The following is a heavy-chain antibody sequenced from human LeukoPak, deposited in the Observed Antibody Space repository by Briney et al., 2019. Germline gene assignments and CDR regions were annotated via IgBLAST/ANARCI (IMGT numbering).Heavy chain of an antibody. V-gene: IGHV1-18*01. D-gene: IGHD4-17*01. CDR1: GYTFTNYG. CDR3: ARDRGTAVTVFDY. Sequence: EASVKVSCKASGYTFTNYGISWVWQAPGQGLEWMGWISAYNGNTNYAQKLQGRVTMTTDTSTSTAYMELRNLRSDDTAVYYCARDRGTAVTVFDYWGQGTLVPVSS. CDR2: ISAYNGNT. J-gene: IGHJ4*02.